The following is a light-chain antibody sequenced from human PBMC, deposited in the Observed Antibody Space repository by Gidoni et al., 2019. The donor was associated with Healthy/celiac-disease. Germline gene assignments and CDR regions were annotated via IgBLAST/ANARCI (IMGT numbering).Light chain of an antibody. V-gene: IGKV3-20*01. CDR1: QSFSSSY. CDR3: QQYGSSLYT. CDR2: GAS. Sequence: EIVLTQSPGTLSLSPGERATRSCRASQSFSSSYLAWYQQKPGQAPRLLIYGASSRATGIPDRFSGSGSGTDFTLTISRLEPEDFAVYYCQQYGSSLYTFGQGTKLEIK. J-gene: IGKJ2*01.